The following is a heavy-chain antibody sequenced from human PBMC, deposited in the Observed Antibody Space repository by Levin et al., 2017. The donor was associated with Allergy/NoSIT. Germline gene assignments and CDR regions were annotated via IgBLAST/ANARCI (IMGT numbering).Heavy chain of an antibody. V-gene: IGHV4-34*01. Sequence: SETLSLTCAVYGGSLSDYFWIWIRQSPVKGLEWIGEIKYDGFTNYNPSLGSRVAISLDRSKNQFALKLSSVTAADTAVYYCARAWGRGDHFDHWGRGSPVTVSS. D-gene: IGHD2-21*02. CDR1: GGSLSDYF. CDR3: ARAWGRGDHFDH. J-gene: IGHJ4*02. CDR2: IKYDGFT.